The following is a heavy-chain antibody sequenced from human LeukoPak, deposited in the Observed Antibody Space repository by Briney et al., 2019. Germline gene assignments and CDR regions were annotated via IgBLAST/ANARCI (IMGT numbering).Heavy chain of an antibody. CDR3: ASRYYYDSSGYNPLFDY. V-gene: IGHV1-69*04. Sequence: ASVKVTCKTSGGTFSIYAISWVRQAPGQGLEWMGRIIPILGIANYAQKFQGRVTITADKSTSTAYMELSSLRSEDTAVYYCASRYYYDSSGYNPLFDYWGQGTLVTVSS. CDR1: GGTFSIYA. CDR2: IIPILGIA. D-gene: IGHD3-22*01. J-gene: IGHJ4*02.